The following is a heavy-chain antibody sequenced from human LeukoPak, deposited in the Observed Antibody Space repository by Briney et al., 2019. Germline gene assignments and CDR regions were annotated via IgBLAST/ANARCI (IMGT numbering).Heavy chain of an antibody. Sequence: PGGSLRLSCAASGFDFSTYSIDWVRQAPGKGLEWVSHISSSSSNIYHADSVKGRFTISRDNAKNSLHLQMNSLRAEDTAVYYCARVGRSGWTVDYWGQGTLVTVSS. CDR2: ISSSSSNI. CDR3: ARVGRSGWTVDY. V-gene: IGHV3-48*04. D-gene: IGHD6-19*01. J-gene: IGHJ4*02. CDR1: GFDFSTYS.